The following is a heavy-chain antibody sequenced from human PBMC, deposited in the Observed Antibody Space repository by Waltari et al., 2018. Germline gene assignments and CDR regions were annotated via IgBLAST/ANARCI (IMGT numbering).Heavy chain of an antibody. V-gene: IGHV3-23*04. Sequence: EVQLVESGGGLVQHGGSLRLSCAAYGFTFGSYAMSWVRQAPGKGLEWVSAISGSGGSTSYADSVKGRFTISRDNSKNTLYLQMHSLRAEDTAVYYCAKQGSWELLHFDYWGQGTLVTVSS. CDR3: AKQGSWELLHFDY. J-gene: IGHJ4*02. CDR1: GFTFGSYA. D-gene: IGHD1-26*01. CDR2: ISGSGGST.